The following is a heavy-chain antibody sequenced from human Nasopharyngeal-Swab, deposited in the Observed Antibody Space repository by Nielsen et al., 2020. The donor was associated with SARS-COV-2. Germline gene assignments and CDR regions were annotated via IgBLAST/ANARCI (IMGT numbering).Heavy chain of an antibody. V-gene: IGHV1-18*01. D-gene: IGHD3-10*01. J-gene: IGHJ6*02. CDR2: ISAYNGNT. CDR1: GYTFTSYG. Sequence: ASVKVSCKASGYTFTSYGISWVRQPPGQGLEWMGWISAYNGNTNYAQKLQGRVTMTTDTSTSTAYMELRSLRSDDTAVYYCARDRTGVIISYYYYGMDVWGQGTTVTVSS. CDR3: ARDRTGVIISYYYYGMDV.